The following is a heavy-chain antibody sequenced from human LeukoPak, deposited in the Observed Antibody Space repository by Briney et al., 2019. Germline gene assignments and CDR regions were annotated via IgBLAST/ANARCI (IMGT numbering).Heavy chain of an antibody. Sequence: PGGSLRLSCAASGFTFSSYWMSWVRQAPGKGVEWVSFIYSGGSTYYTDSVKGRFTISRDNSKNTLYLQMNSLRAEDTAVYYCARRAGDYSHPYDYWGQGILVTVSS. V-gene: IGHV3-53*01. CDR2: IYSGGST. J-gene: IGHJ4*02. CDR3: ARRAGDYSHPYDY. D-gene: IGHD3-22*01. CDR1: GFTFSSYW.